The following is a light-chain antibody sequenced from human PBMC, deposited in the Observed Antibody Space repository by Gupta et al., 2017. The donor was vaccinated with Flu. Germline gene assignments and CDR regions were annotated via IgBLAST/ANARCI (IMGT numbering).Light chain of an antibody. Sequence: SALTQPASVSASPGQSITISCTGTSSDVGGYNYVSWYQHHPGKAPNLMIYEVINRPAGVASRFSGSKSGNTASLTISVREEEDAADYYCSSDTCSNYLEFGGGTKLTGL. CDR1: SSDVGGYNY. CDR3: SSDTCSNYLE. J-gene: IGLJ3*02. CDR2: EVI. V-gene: IGLV2-14*01.